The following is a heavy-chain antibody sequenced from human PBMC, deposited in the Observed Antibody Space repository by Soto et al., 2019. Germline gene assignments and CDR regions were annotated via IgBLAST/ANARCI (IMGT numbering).Heavy chain of an antibody. CDR3: ATDSTGYYSAAFDV. CDR2: IYNSGTT. Sequence: QLHESGPGLVKPSETLSLTCTVSGAAMSSYYWSWLRQSPAQGLEWIGYIYNSGTTDYNPSLKSRVTISVERSKFQFSLKLTSVTAADTAVYYGATDSTGYYSAAFDVCAQGARVSVAS. J-gene: IGHJ3*01. V-gene: IGHV4-59*03. CDR1: GAAMSSYY. D-gene: IGHD3-22*01.